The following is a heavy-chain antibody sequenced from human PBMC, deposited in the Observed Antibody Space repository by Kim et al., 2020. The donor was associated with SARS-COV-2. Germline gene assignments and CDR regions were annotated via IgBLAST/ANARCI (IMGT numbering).Heavy chain of an antibody. V-gene: IGHV1-69*13. Sequence: SVKVSCKASGGTFSNYVFSWVRQAPGQGLEWMGGIISIFDKANYAQKFQGRVTITADEATSTAYMELSGLRSEDTAVYYCARSRSDPIFDDWGQGTLVT. D-gene: IGHD3-10*01. CDR2: IISIFDKA. J-gene: IGHJ4*02. CDR3: ARSRSDPIFDD. CDR1: GGTFSNYV.